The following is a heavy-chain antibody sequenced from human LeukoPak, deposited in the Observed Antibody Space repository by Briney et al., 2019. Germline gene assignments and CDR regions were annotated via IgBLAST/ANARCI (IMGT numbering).Heavy chain of an antibody. J-gene: IGHJ6*03. V-gene: IGHV4-39*01. D-gene: IGHD3-16*01. CDR3: ARIGQNVHYYMDV. CDR2: IFYSGTT. CDR1: GDSVSSRSYY. Sequence: SETLSLTCTVSGDSVSSRSYYWGWIRHPPGKGLEWIGSIFYSGTTFYNPSLKSRVTISVDTSTNQFSLKLTSVTATGTAVYYCARIGQNVHYYMDVWGNGTTVTVSS.